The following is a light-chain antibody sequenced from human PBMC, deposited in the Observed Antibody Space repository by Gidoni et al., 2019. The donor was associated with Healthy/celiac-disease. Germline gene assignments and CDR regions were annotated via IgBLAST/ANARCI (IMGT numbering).Light chain of an antibody. CDR2: EDS. J-gene: IGLJ2*01. CDR1: ALPKKY. CDR3: YSTDSSGNHRAV. V-gene: IGLV3-10*01. Sequence: SYELTQPPSVSVSPGQTARITCSGDALPKKYASWYQQKSGQAPVLVIYEDSKRPSGIPERFSGSSSGTMATLTISGAQVEDEADYYCYSTDSSGNHRAVFGGGTKVTVL.